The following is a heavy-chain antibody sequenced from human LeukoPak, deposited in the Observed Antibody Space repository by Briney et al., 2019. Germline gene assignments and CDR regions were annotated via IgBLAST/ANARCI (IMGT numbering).Heavy chain of an antibody. D-gene: IGHD2-21*01. CDR1: GFTFSTYA. J-gene: IGHJ4*02. CDR2: ISDSGGRI. CDR3: AGSTLKRGGASYLDL. V-gene: IGHV3-23*01. Sequence: PGGSLRLSCAASGFTFSTYAMTWVRQAPGKGLEWVSGISDSGGRIYYAESVKGRFTISRDNSKNTLYLQMNSLRAEDTAVYYCAGSTLKRGGASYLDLWGQGTLVTVSS.